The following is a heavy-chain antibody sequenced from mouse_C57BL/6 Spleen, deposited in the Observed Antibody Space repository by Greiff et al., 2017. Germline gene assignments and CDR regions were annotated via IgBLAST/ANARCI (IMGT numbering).Heavy chain of an antibody. CDR2: IDPSDSYT. V-gene: IGHV1-69*01. CDR3: AREGRFYGNPYYFDY. Sequence: QVQLQQPGAELVMPGASVKLSCKASGYTFTSYWMHWVKQRPGQGLEWIGEIDPSDSYTNYNQKFKGKSTLTVDKSSSTAYMQLSSLTSEDSAVYYCAREGRFYGNPYYFDYWGQGTTLTVSS. CDR1: GYTFTSYW. J-gene: IGHJ2*01. D-gene: IGHD2-1*01.